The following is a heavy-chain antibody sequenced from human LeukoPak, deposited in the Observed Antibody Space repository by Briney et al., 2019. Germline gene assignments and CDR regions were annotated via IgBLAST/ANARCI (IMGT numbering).Heavy chain of an antibody. J-gene: IGHJ3*02. D-gene: IGHD4-17*01. CDR1: EFTFSNAW. Sequence: LGGSLRLSCAASEFTFSNAWMNWVRQAPGKGLEWVGRIKRKTDGGTTDYAAPVKGRFTISRDDSKKTLFLQMNSLKTEDTAMYYCTTGDYGAFDIWGQGTMVTVSS. CDR2: IKRKTDGGTT. CDR3: TTGDYGAFDI. V-gene: IGHV3-15*01.